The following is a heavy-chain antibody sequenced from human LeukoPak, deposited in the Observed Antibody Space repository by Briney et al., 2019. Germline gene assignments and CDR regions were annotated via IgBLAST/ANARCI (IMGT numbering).Heavy chain of an antibody. CDR3: AKDYEYSSSSYYYYYMDV. CDR2: ISGSGGST. CDR1: GFTFTSYA. J-gene: IGHJ6*03. Sequence: GGSLRLSCAASGFTFTSYAMSWVRQAPGKGLEWVSAISGSGGSTYYADSVKGRFTISRDNSKNTLYLQMNSLRAEDTAVYYCAKDYEYSSSSYYYYYMDVWGKGTTVTVSS. V-gene: IGHV3-23*01. D-gene: IGHD6-6*01.